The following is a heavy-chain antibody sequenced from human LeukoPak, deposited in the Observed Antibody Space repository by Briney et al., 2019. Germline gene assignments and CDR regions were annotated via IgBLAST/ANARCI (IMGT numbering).Heavy chain of an antibody. J-gene: IGHJ4*02. D-gene: IGHD3-10*01. V-gene: IGHV3-15*01. CDR2: IKSKTDGGTT. CDR1: GFTFSNAW. CDR3: TKGLWAGVSAARD. Sequence: GGSLRLSCAASGFTFSNAWMSWVRQAPGKGLEWVGRIKSKTDGGTTDYAAPVKDRFTISRDNSKNTLYLQMNSLRAEDTAVYYCTKGLWAGVSAARDWGQGTLVTVSS.